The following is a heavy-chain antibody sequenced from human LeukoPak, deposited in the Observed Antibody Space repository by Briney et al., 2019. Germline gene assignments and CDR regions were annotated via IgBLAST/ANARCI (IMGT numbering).Heavy chain of an antibody. D-gene: IGHD3-10*01. V-gene: IGHV3-30-3*01. CDR3: ARDKGELWFGETYYFDY. CDR1: GFTFSSYA. J-gene: IGHJ4*02. Sequence: GGSLRLSCAASGFTFSSYAMHWVRQAPGKGLEWVAVISYDGSNKYYADSVKGRFTISRDNSKNTLYLQMNSLRAEDTAVYYCARDKGELWFGETYYFDYWGQGTLVTVSS. CDR2: ISYDGSNK.